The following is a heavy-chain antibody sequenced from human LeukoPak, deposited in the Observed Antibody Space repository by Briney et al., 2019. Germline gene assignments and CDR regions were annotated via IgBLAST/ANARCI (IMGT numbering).Heavy chain of an antibody. V-gene: IGHV1-69*04. Sequence: GSSVKVSCKASGGTFSSYAISWVRQAPGQGLEWMGRIIPILGIANYAQKFQGRVTITADKSTSTAYMELRSLRSDDTAVYYCARSSGWYREGDDYWGQGTLVTVSS. CDR1: GGTFSSYA. D-gene: IGHD6-19*01. CDR2: IIPILGIA. J-gene: IGHJ4*02. CDR3: ARSSGWYREGDDY.